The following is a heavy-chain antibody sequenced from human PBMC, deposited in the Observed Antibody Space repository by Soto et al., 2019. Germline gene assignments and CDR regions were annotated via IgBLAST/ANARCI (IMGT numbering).Heavy chain of an antibody. Sequence: SETLSLTCTVSGGSISSYYWSWIRQPPGKGLEWIGYIYYSGSTNYNPSLKSRVTISVDTSKNQFSLKLSSVTAADTAVYYCARTYCSSTSCYPELDYWGQGTLVTVSS. CDR2: IYYSGST. CDR1: GGSISSYY. CDR3: ARTYCSSTSCYPELDY. V-gene: IGHV4-59*08. J-gene: IGHJ4*02. D-gene: IGHD2-2*01.